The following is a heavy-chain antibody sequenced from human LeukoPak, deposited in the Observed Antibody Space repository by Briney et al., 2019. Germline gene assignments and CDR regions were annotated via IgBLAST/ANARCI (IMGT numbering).Heavy chain of an antibody. CDR3: ARHVAAAGTEYFDY. CDR2: IYYSGST. D-gene: IGHD6-13*01. CDR1: GGSISSYY. Sequence: SETLSLTCTVSGGSISSYYWSWIRQPPGKGLEWIGYIYYSGSTNYNPSLKRRVTISVDTSKNQFSLKLSSVTAADTAVYYCARHVAAAGTEYFDYWGQGTLVTVSS. J-gene: IGHJ4*02. V-gene: IGHV4-59*08.